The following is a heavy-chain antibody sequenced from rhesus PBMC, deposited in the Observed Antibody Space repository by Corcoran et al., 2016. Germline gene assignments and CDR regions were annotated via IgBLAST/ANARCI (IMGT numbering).Heavy chain of an antibody. D-gene: IGHD3-3*01. V-gene: IGHV4-165*01. CDR1: GGSFKGDD. CDR2: VSGNSGGT. J-gene: IGHJ2*01. Sequence: QVQLQESGPGLVKPSETLYLTCAVSGGSFKGDDWAGIRHTPGKGREGVGSVSGNSGGTDYTPSLKSRVTISTVTSKTPFSLKLSSVTASDTAVYYCSRGPIWTGYSLDWYFDLWGPGTPITVPS. CDR3: SRGPIWTGYSLDWYFDL.